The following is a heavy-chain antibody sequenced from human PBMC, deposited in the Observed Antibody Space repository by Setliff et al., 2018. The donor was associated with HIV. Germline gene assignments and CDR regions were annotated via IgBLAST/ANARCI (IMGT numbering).Heavy chain of an antibody. CDR1: GFTFINYY. Sequence: RLSCAASGFTFINYYMAWVRQRPGKGLEWVANINLDGSGTHYVDSVKGRSTISRDNAKNSLYLRLNSLRVDDTAVYYCVRDSARPGGITPPWGQGTLVTVSS. CDR3: VRDSARPGGITPP. CDR2: INLDGSGT. D-gene: IGHD3-16*01. J-gene: IGHJ5*02. V-gene: IGHV3-7*03.